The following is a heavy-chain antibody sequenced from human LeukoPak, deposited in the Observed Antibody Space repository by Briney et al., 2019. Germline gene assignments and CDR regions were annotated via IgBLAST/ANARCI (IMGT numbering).Heavy chain of an antibody. CDR3: AKFGVAAGTDYWYFDL. CDR2: VSYDGGYR. Sequence: AGRSLRLSCVASGFTFSSYGMYWVRQAPGKGLERVAVVSYDGGYRYYADSVKGRFTISRDNSKNTLYLQMDSLRAEDTAVYYCAKFGVAAGTDYWYFDLWGRGTLVTVSS. V-gene: IGHV3-30*18. CDR1: GFTFSSYG. D-gene: IGHD6-19*01. J-gene: IGHJ2*01.